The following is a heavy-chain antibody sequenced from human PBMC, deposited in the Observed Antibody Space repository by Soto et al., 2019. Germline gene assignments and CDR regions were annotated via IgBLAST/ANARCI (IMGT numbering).Heavy chain of an antibody. V-gene: IGHV1-18*01. CDR2: ISAYNGNT. D-gene: IGHD3-22*01. CDR1: GCTFTSYG. CDR3: AIPLGYYDSSGSWAFDI. Sequence: ASVKVSCKASGCTFTSYGISWVRQAPGQGLEWMGWISAYNGNTNYAQKLQGRVTMTTDTFTSTAYMELRSLRSDDTAVYYCAIPLGYYDSSGSWAFDIWGQGTMVTVSS. J-gene: IGHJ3*02.